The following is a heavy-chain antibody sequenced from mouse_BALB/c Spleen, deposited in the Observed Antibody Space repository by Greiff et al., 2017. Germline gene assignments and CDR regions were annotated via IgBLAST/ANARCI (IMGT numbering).Heavy chain of an antibody. V-gene: IGHV3-2*02. CDR3: ARGYRYDRSYAMDY. J-gene: IGHJ4*01. CDR2: ISYSGST. CDR1: GYSITSDYA. Sequence: DVQLQESGPGLVKPSQSLSLTCTVTGYSITSDYAWNWIRQFPGNKLEWMGYISYSGSTSYNPSLKSRISITRDTSKNQFFLQLNSVTTEDTATYYCARGYRYDRSYAMDYWGQGTSVTVSS. D-gene: IGHD2-14*01.